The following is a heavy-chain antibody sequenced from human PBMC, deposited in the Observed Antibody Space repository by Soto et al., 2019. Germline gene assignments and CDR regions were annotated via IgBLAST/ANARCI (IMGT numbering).Heavy chain of an antibody. D-gene: IGHD1-26*01. CDR3: AKDRGGSIGSTRLFYGMCD. V-gene: IGHV3-23*01. CDR1: GFTFSSYA. Sequence: EVQLLESGGGWVQPGGSLRLSCEASGFTFSSYAVSWVRQAPGKGLEWVSGISGSGENTYYADSVKGRFTISRDNSKNTLYLQMHSLRVDVTAVYYCAKDRGGSIGSTRLFYGMCDWGQGTAVTLAS. J-gene: IGHJ6*02. CDR2: ISGSGENT.